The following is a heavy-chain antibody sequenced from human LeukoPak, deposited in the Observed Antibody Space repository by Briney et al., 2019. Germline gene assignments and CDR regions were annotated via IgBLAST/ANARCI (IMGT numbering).Heavy chain of an antibody. V-gene: IGHV4-34*12. D-gene: IGHD3-10*01. CDR1: GASFSSYY. CDR2: IFYSGST. J-gene: IGHJ3*02. Sequence: SETLSLTCAVYGASFSSYYWGWVRQPPGKGLEWIGNIFYSGSTYYSPSLKSRVTISLDTSRNQFSLKLNSVTAADTAVYYCAKSNGYGLVDIWGQGTMVTVSS. CDR3: AKSNGYGLVDI.